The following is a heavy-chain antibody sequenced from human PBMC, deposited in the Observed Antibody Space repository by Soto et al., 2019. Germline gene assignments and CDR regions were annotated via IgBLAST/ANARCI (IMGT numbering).Heavy chain of an antibody. V-gene: IGHV3-15*01. CDR1: GLTFSDAW. J-gene: IGHJ5*02. D-gene: IGHD2-2*01. CDR2: IKSKASGGTA. Sequence: GGSLRLSCAASGLTFSDAWMSWVRQVPGKRLEWIGRIKSKASGGTADYAAPVRGRFTISRDDSKNTVYLQMNSLKTDDTAVYYCARVIPGVEAWFDPWGQGTLVTVSS. CDR3: ARVIPGVEAWFDP.